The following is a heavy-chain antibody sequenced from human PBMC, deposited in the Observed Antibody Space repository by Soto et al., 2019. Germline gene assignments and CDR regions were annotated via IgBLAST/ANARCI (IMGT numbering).Heavy chain of an antibody. V-gene: IGHV3-7*01. J-gene: IGHJ4*02. Sequence: EVQLVESGGGLVQPGGSLRLSCAASGFTFSGYWMSWVRQAPGKGLEWVANIKQDGSEKYYVDSVKGRFTISRDNAKNSLYLQMNSLRAEDTAVYYCASIAAAGPFDYWGQGTLVTVSS. D-gene: IGHD6-13*01. CDR1: GFTFSGYW. CDR2: IKQDGSEK. CDR3: ASIAAAGPFDY.